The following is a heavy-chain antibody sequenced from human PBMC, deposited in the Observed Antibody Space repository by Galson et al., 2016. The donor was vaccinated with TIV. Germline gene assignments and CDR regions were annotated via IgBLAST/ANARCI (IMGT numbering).Heavy chain of an antibody. V-gene: IGHV3-48*03. J-gene: IGHJ4*02. CDR1: GFTFTDYE. Sequence: SLRLSCAASGFTFTDYEFHWVRQAPGKGLEWVSYIGRNGRTIFYADSVQGRFTISRDNAKNSLSLQMNSLRVEDTALYYCAKVMAAGDQNLEYWGQGTLVTVSS. D-gene: IGHD6-13*01. CDR3: AKVMAAGDQNLEY. CDR2: IGRNGRTI.